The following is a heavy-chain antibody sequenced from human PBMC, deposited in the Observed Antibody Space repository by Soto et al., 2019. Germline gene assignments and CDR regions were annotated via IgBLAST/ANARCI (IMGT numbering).Heavy chain of an antibody. Sequence: ASVKVSCKASGYTFTSYCLSWVRQAPGQGLEWMGWISAYNGNTNYAQKLQGRVTMTTDTSTSTAYMELRSLRSDDTAVYYCARDFSTAGSEVWYFDYWGQGTLVTVSS. J-gene: IGHJ4*02. D-gene: IGHD6-13*01. CDR3: ARDFSTAGSEVWYFDY. CDR2: ISAYNGNT. V-gene: IGHV1-18*01. CDR1: GYTFTSYC.